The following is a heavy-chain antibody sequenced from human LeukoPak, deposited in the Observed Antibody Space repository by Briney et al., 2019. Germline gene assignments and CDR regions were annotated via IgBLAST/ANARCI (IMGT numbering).Heavy chain of an antibody. J-gene: IGHJ6*04. Sequence: GASVKVSCKASGYTFTSYYMHWVRQAPGQGLEWMGIINPSGGSTSYAQKFQGRVTMTRDTSTSTVYMELSSLRSEDTAVYYCARDGTSYYYGSGSPYYYGMDVWGKGTTVTVSS. CDR3: ARDGTSYYYGSGSPYYYGMDV. V-gene: IGHV1-46*01. CDR1: GYTFTSYY. CDR2: INPSGGST. D-gene: IGHD3-10*01.